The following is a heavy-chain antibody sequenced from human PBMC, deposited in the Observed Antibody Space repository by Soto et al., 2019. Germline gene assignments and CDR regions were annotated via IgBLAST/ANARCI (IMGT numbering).Heavy chain of an antibody. CDR3: ARGVTYYYDSSGYYYRPDAFDI. CDR2: IDPSDSYT. D-gene: IGHD3-22*01. Sequence: GESLKISCKGSGYSFTSYWISWVRQMPGKGLEWMGRIDPSDSYTNYSPSFQGHVTTSADKSISTAYLQWSSLKASDTAMYYCARGVTYYYDSSGYYYRPDAFDIWGQGTMVTV. V-gene: IGHV5-10-1*01. CDR1: GYSFTSYW. J-gene: IGHJ3*02.